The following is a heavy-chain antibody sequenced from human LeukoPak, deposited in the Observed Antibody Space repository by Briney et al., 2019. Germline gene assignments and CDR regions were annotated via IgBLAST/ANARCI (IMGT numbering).Heavy chain of an antibody. Sequence: TSDPLSLTCTVSGGSISRSTSYWGWIRQPPGKGLEGIGSIYYSGTTYYNPSLKSRLTISVDTSKNHFSLKLSSVTAADTAVYYCASRRMSLALAYWGQGTLVTVPS. CDR1: GGSISRSTSY. D-gene: IGHD5-12*01. CDR3: ASRRMSLALAY. J-gene: IGHJ4*02. CDR2: IYYSGTT. V-gene: IGHV4-39*02.